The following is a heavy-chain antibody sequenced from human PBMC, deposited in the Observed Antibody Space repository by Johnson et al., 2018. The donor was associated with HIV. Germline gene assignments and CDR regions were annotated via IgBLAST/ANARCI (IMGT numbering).Heavy chain of an antibody. D-gene: IGHD6-13*01. Sequence: VQLVESGGGSVKPGGSLRLSCAASGITFSNAWMSWVRQAPGKGLEWVGRSRSKTDGGTTDYAAPVKGRFSISRDDSKNTLYLQMNSLKTEDTAMYYCAKDAAAAALRAFDNWGQGTMVTVSS. CDR1: GITFSNAW. CDR2: SRSKTDGGTT. J-gene: IGHJ3*02. CDR3: AKDAAAAALRAFDN. V-gene: IGHV3-15*01.